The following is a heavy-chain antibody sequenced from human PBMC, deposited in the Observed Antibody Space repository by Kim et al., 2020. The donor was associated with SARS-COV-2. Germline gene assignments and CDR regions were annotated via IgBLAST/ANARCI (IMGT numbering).Heavy chain of an antibody. D-gene: IGHD2-2*01. Sequence: SETLCLTCAVYGGSFSGYYWSWIRQPPGKGLEWIGEINHSGSTNYNPSLKSRVTISVDTSKNQFSLKLISVTAADTAVYYCARGYGDRGGFVRYCSSTSCYRSFDYWGQGTLVTVSS. J-gene: IGHJ4*02. CDR1: GGSFSGYY. V-gene: IGHV4-34*01. CDR3: ARGYGDRGGFVRYCSSTSCYRSFDY. CDR2: INHSGST.